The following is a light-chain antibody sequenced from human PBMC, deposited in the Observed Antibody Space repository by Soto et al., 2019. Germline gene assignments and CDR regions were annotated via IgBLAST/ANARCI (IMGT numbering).Light chain of an antibody. Sequence: QSVLTQPASVSGSPGQSITISCTGTSSDVGGHNYVSWYQQHPGKAPKLLIYDVTNRPSVVSNRFSGSKSGNTASLTISGLQAEDEADYYCNSYTSSSNLVFGGGTKLTVL. CDR2: DVT. J-gene: IGLJ3*02. CDR3: NSYTSSSNLV. V-gene: IGLV2-14*01. CDR1: SSDVGGHNY.